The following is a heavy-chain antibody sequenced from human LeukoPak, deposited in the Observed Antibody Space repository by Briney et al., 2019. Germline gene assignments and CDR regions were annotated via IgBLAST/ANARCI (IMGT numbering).Heavy chain of an antibody. CDR3: ASMGCSSTSCPPDYYYYMDV. CDR2: IKQDGSEK. CDR1: GFTFSSYW. V-gene: IGHV3-7*01. D-gene: IGHD2-2*01. J-gene: IGHJ6*03. Sequence: GGSLRLSCAASGFTFSSYWMSWVRQAPGKGLEWVANIKQDGSEKYYVDCVKGRFTISRDNAKNSLYLQMNSLRAEDTAVYYCASMGCSSTSCPPDYYYYMDVWGKGTTVTVSS.